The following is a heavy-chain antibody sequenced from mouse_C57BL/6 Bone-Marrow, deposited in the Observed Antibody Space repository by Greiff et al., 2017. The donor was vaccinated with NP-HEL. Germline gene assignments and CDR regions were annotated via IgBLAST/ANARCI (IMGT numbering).Heavy chain of an antibody. V-gene: IGHV5-16*01. J-gene: IGHJ1*03. Sequence: EVQLQESEGGLVQPGSSMKLSCTASGFTFSDYYMAWVRQVPEKGLEWVANINYDGSSTYYLDSLKSRFIISRDNAKNILYLQMSSLKSEDTATYYCARDGSSPYWYFDVWGTGTTVTVSS. D-gene: IGHD1-1*01. CDR3: ARDGSSPYWYFDV. CDR1: GFTFSDYY. CDR2: INYDGSST.